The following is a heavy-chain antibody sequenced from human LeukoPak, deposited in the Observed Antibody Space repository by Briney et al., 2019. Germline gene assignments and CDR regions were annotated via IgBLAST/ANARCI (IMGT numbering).Heavy chain of an antibody. J-gene: IGHJ4*02. CDR3: AEDLRPDISTGSPFDY. CDR1: GFTFSRYD. V-gene: IGHV3-23*01. D-gene: IGHD3-9*01. Sequence: GGSLRLSCAASGFTFSRYDMSWVRQAPGKGLEWLSVISGSGGRTYYADSVKGRFTVSRDNSKNTLYLQMNSLRAEDTAVFYCAEDLRPDISTGSPFDYWGQGTLVTVSS. CDR2: ISGSGGRT.